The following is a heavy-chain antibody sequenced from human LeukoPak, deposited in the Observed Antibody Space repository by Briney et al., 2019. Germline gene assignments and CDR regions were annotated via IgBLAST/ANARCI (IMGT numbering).Heavy chain of an antibody. CDR2: ISSSSSYI. Sequence: GGSLRLSCAASGFTFSSYSMTWVRQAPGKGLEWVSSISSSSSYIYYADSVKGRFTISRDNAKNSLYLQMNSLRAEDTAVYNCARDWGYYYYYGMDVWGQGTTVTVSS. CDR1: GFTFSSYS. CDR3: ARDWGYYYYYGMDV. V-gene: IGHV3-21*01. J-gene: IGHJ6*02. D-gene: IGHD3-16*01.